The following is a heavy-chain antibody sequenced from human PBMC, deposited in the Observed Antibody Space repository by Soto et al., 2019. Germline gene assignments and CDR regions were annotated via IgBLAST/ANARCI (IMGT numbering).Heavy chain of an antibody. CDR1: GYTFTSYG. Sequence: QVQLVQSGAEVKKPGASVKVSCKASGYTFTSYGISWVRQAPGQGLEWMGWISAYNGNTNYAQKLQGRVTMTTYTTTSTADMELRSLRSDDTAVYYCARDEGYSSGCYKRGPDYWGQGTLVTVSS. D-gene: IGHD6-19*01. J-gene: IGHJ4*01. V-gene: IGHV1-18*01. CDR3: ARDEGYSSGCYKRGPDY. CDR2: ISAYNGNT.